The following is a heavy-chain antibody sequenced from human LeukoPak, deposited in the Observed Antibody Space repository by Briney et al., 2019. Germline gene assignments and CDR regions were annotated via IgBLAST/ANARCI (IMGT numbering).Heavy chain of an antibody. V-gene: IGHV3-48*03. CDR1: GFTFSSYE. D-gene: IGHD4/OR15-4a*01. CDR3: ATVGAGNYYAMDV. J-gene: IGHJ6*02. Sequence: GGSLRLSRAASGFTFSSYEMNWVRQAPGKGLEWVSYIGSSGSNIFYADSVKGRFTMSRDNAKNSLYLQLNSLRAEDTAVYYCATVGAGNYYAMDVWGQGTTVTVSS. CDR2: IGSSGSNI.